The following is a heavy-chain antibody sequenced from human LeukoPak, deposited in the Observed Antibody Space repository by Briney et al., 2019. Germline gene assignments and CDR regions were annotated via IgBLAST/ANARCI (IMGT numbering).Heavy chain of an antibody. V-gene: IGHV3-30*18. CDR2: ISYDGSNK. CDR1: GFTFSSYG. Sequence: GGSLRLSCAASGFTFSSYGMHWVRQAPGKGLEWEAVISYDGSNKYHADSVKGRFTISRDNSKNTLYLQMNSLRAEDTAVYYCAKDRLGATDWYFDLWGRGTLVTVSS. CDR3: AKDRLGATDWYFDL. J-gene: IGHJ2*01. D-gene: IGHD1-26*01.